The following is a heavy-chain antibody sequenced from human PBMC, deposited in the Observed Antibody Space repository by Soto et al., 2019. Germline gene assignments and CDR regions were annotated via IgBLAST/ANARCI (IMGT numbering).Heavy chain of an antibody. V-gene: IGHV3-33*01. J-gene: IGHJ4*02. CDR3: ARDPRELEPIVVVPAGSFDY. CDR2: IWYDGSNK. D-gene: IGHD2-2*01. CDR1: GFTFSSYG. Sequence: QVQLVESGGGVVQPGRSLRLSCAASGFTFSSYGMHWVRQAPGKGLEWVAVIWYDGSNKYYADSVKGRFTISRDNSKNTLYLQMNSLRAEDTAVYYCARDPRELEPIVVVPAGSFDYWGQGTLVTVSS.